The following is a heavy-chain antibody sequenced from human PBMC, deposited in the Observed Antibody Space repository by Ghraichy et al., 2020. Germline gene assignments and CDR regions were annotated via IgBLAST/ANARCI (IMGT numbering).Heavy chain of an antibody. CDR3: AKSYYTTLLAGFDY. J-gene: IGHJ4*02. V-gene: IGHV3-30*18. Sequence: GESLNISCAASGFTFSSYGIHWVRQAPGKGLEWVALISYDGSSQYYGNSVKGRFSISRDNSKNTLYLQMNSLRPEDTAVYYCAKSYYTTLLAGFDYWGQGILVTVSS. CDR2: ISYDGSSQ. CDR1: GFTFSSYG. D-gene: IGHD3-10*01.